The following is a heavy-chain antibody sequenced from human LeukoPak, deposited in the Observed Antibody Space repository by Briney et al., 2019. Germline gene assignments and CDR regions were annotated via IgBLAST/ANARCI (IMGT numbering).Heavy chain of an antibody. CDR1: GSSLNSSGGT. D-gene: IGHD6-6*01. J-gene: IGHJ4*02. CDR3: ARLKFARSSRHFDT. CDR2: RDWNYNK. V-gene: IGHV2-70*11. Sequence: SVSGPTLVNPTQTLTLTCSSSGSSLNSSGGTVNWIRQPPGKALERLARRDWNYNKYFNPTLTTRLTISKASSKSHVLLTMPSRGPVDTGTYFCARLKFARSSRHFDTWGQGAQVIVSS.